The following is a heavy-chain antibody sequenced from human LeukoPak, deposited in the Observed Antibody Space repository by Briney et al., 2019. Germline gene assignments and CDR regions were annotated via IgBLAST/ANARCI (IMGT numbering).Heavy chain of an antibody. Sequence: GGSLRLSCSASGFTFNSYAMNWVRQAPGKGLEYVSAISSNGGTTYHADSVKGRFTISRDNSQNTLYLQMSSLRDEDTAVYYCVKALSSTVTTKRKFDYWGQGTLVTVSS. CDR1: GFTFNSYA. V-gene: IGHV3-64D*06. D-gene: IGHD4-17*01. CDR2: ISSNGGTT. CDR3: VKALSSTVTTKRKFDY. J-gene: IGHJ4*02.